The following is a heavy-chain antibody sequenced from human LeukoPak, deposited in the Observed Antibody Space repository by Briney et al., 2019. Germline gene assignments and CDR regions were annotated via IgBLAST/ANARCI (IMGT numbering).Heavy chain of an antibody. J-gene: IGHJ3*02. CDR1: GFTFTSSA. CDR2: IVVGSGNT. V-gene: IGHV1-58*01. Sequence: SVKVSCKASGFTFTSSAVQWVRQARGQRLEWIGWIVVGSGNTNYALKFQERVTITRDMSTSTAYMELSSLRSEDTAVYYCAADGEAHDAFDIWGQGTMVTVSS. CDR3: AADGEAHDAFDI.